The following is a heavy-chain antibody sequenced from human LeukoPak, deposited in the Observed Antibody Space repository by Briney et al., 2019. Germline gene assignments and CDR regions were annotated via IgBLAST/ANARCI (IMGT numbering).Heavy chain of an antibody. CDR1: DYSISTGHY. V-gene: IGHV4-38-2*02. D-gene: IGHD3-3*01. CDR2: VSRSGST. CDR3: ARDSLHYDYWSGYYSPFDY. J-gene: IGHJ4*02. Sequence: SETLSLTCTVSDYSISTGHYWGWIRQPPGKGLEGIGSVSRSGSTYYNPSLKSRVTISIDRSKSQFSLKLTSVTAADTAVYYCARDSLHYDYWSGYYSPFDYWGQGTLVTVSS.